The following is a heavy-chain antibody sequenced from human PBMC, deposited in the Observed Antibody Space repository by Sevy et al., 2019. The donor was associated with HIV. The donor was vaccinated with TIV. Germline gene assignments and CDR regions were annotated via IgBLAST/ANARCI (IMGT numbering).Heavy chain of an antibody. Sequence: SETLSLTCAVYGGSFSGYYWSWIRQPPGKGLEWIGEINHSGSTNYNPSLKSRVTISVDTSKNQFSLKLSSVTAADTAVYYCARGGKRYSSAQIGYWGQRTLVTVSS. V-gene: IGHV4-34*01. J-gene: IGHJ4*02. CDR3: ARGGKRYSSAQIGY. CDR1: GGSFSGYY. D-gene: IGHD6-19*01. CDR2: INHSGST.